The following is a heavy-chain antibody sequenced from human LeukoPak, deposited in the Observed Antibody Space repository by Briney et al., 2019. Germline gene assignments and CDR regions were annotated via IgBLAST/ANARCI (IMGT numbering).Heavy chain of an antibody. Sequence: SETLSLTCAVYGVSFRGYYWSWIRQPPGKGLEWLGEINHSGSTNYNPSIKSRVTISVDTSKNQFSLKLSSVTAADTAVYYCARAIAARPRNFDYWGQGTLVTVSS. CDR2: INHSGST. CDR1: GVSFRGYY. V-gene: IGHV4-34*01. CDR3: ARAIAARPRNFDY. J-gene: IGHJ4*02. D-gene: IGHD6-6*01.